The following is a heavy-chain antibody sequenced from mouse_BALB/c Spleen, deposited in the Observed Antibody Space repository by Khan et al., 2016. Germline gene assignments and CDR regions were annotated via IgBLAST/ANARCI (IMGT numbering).Heavy chain of an antibody. V-gene: IGHV1-15*01. D-gene: IGHD1-1*01. CDR2: IDPQTGGT. CDR3: TRGGLYHGSSSFAY. CDR1: GYTFTDYE. Sequence: VQLQESGAELVRPGASVTLSCKASGYTFTDYEMHWVKQTPEHGLEWIGSIDPQTGGTAYNQKFKGKATLTADKSSTTAYMEFRSLTSEDSAVYYCTRGGLYHGSSSFAYWGQGTLVTVSA. J-gene: IGHJ3*01.